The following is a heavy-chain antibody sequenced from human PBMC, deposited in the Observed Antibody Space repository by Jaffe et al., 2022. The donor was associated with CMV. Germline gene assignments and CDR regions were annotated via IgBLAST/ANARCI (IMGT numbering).Heavy chain of an antibody. CDR3: ARHLWDDFWSGYYHFDY. D-gene: IGHD3-3*01. CDR1: GGSISSYY. J-gene: IGHJ4*02. CDR2: IYYSGST. V-gene: IGHV4-59*08. Sequence: QVQLQESGPGLVKPSETLSLTCTVSGGSISSYYWSWIRQPPGKGLEWIGYIYYSGSTNYNPSLKSRVTISVDTSKNQFSLKLSSVTAADTAVYYCARHLWDDFWSGYYHFDYWGQGTLVTVSS.